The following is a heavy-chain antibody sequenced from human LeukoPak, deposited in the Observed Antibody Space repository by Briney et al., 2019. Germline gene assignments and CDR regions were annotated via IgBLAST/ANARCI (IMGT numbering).Heavy chain of an antibody. CDR2: ISSSSSYI. Sequence: GGSLRLSCAASGFTFSSYTMSWVHQAPAKGLEWVSSISSSSSYIYYADSVKGRFTIARDSSKNTLYLQMNSLRVEDTAVYYCARGWEWWDYWGQGTLVTVSS. D-gene: IGHD2-15*01. V-gene: IGHV3-21*04. CDR3: ARGWEWWDY. CDR1: GFTFSSYT. J-gene: IGHJ4*02.